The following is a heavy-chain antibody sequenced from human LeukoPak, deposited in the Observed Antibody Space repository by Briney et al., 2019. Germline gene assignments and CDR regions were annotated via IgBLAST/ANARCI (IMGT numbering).Heavy chain of an antibody. Sequence: ASETLSLTCAVYGGSFSGYYWSWIRQPPGKGLEWIGEINHSGSTNYNPSLKSRVTISVDTSKNQFSLRLSSVTAADTAVYYCARGLPKRLSYGKRDAFDIWGQGTMVTVSS. J-gene: IGHJ3*02. CDR3: ARGLPKRLSYGKRDAFDI. D-gene: IGHD5-18*01. CDR1: GGSFSGYY. V-gene: IGHV4-34*01. CDR2: INHSGST.